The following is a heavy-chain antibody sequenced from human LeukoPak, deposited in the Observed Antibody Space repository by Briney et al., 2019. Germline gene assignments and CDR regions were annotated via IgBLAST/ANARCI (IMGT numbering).Heavy chain of an antibody. Sequence: SETLSLTRTVSGGSISSSSYYWGWIRQPPGKGLEWIGSIYYSGSTYYNPSLKSRVTISVDTSKNQFSLKLSSVTAADTAVYYCARLSSLDAFDIWGQGTMVTVSS. CDR3: ARLSSLDAFDI. V-gene: IGHV4-39*01. CDR1: GGSISSSSYY. D-gene: IGHD2-2*01. CDR2: IYYSGST. J-gene: IGHJ3*02.